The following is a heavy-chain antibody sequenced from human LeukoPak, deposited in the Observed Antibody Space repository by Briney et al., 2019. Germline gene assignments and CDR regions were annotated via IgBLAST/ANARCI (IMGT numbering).Heavy chain of an antibody. Sequence: GGSLRLSCAASGFTFSSYAMSWVRQAPGKGLEWVSAVSGSGGSTYYADSVKGRFTISRDNSKNTLYLQMNSLRAEDTAVYYCAKHLRYDFWSGYYSAHFDYWGQGTLVTVSS. CDR3: AKHLRYDFWSGYYSAHFDY. D-gene: IGHD3-3*01. V-gene: IGHV3-23*01. CDR1: GFTFSSYA. J-gene: IGHJ4*02. CDR2: VSGSGGST.